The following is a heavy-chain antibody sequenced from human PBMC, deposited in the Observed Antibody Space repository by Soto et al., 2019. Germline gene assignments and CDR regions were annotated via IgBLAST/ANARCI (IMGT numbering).Heavy chain of an antibody. CDR2: IPYDGSKK. CDR1: GFPFSIYG. D-gene: IGHD6-13*01. CDR3: ATLAAARRGLDV. V-gene: IGHV3-30*03. J-gene: IGHJ6*02. Sequence: QVQLVESGGGVVQPGRSLRLSCAASGFPFSIYGMHWVRQAPGKGLEWVALIPYDGSKKYYADSVKGRFTISRDNSKNTLYLQMNSLSAEDTAVYYCATLAAARRGLDVWGQGTTVTVSS.